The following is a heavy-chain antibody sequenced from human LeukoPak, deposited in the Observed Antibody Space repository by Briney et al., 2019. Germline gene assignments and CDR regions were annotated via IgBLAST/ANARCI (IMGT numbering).Heavy chain of an antibody. CDR1: GYTFSSYA. V-gene: IGHV1-18*01. CDR3: ARDLGYYGSGSYYY. Sequence: GASVKVSCTASGYTFSSYAISWVRQAPGQGLEWMGWISAYNGNTNYAQKLQGRVTMTTDTSTSTAYMELRSLRSDDTAVYYCARDLGYYGSGSYYYWGQGTLVTVSS. J-gene: IGHJ4*02. D-gene: IGHD3-10*01. CDR2: ISAYNGNT.